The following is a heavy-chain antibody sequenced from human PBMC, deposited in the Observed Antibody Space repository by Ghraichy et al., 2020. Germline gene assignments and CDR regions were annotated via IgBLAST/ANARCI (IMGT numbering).Heavy chain of an antibody. CDR1: GFTFSSYA. V-gene: IGHV3-23*01. J-gene: IGHJ4*02. Sequence: GGSLRLSCAASGFTFSSYAMSWVRQAPGKGLEWVSAISGSGGTTYYADSVKGRFTISRDNSKNTVYLQMNSLRAEDTAVYYCAKEGPPYSNYEGGLRGWGQGTLVTVSS. CDR2: ISGSGGTT. D-gene: IGHD4-11*01. CDR3: AKEGPPYSNYEGGLRG.